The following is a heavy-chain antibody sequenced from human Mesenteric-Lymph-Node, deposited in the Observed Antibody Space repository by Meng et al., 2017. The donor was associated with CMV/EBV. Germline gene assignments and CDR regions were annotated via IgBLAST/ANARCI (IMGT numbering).Heavy chain of an antibody. J-gene: IGHJ4*02. D-gene: IGHD6-6*01. CDR3: ARDLRGKQLGYFDY. CDR2: INPSGGST. Sequence: ASVKVSCKASGYTFTSYYMHWVRQAPGQGLEWMGIINPSGGSTSYAQKFQGRVTMTTDESTSTAYMELSSLRSEDTAVYYCARDLRGKQLGYFDYWGQGTLVTVSS. V-gene: IGHV1-46*01. CDR1: GYTFTSYY.